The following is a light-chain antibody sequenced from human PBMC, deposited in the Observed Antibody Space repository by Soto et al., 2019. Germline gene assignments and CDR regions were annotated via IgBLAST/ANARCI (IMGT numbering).Light chain of an antibody. J-gene: IGKJ1*01. Sequence: EIVLTQSPGTLSLSRGERATLSCRASQTISSSYLAWYQHKPGQAPRLLIYGASSRATGIPDRFSGSGSGTDFTLTISRLDPEDVAVYYCQQYGSSSWTFGQGTKVDI. V-gene: IGKV3-20*01. CDR3: QQYGSSSWT. CDR2: GAS. CDR1: QTISSSY.